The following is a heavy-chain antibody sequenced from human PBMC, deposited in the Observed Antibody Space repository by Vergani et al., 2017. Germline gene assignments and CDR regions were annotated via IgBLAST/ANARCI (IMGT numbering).Heavy chain of an antibody. J-gene: IGHJ6*02. Sequence: QVQLVQSGAEVKKPGSSVKVSCKASGGTFSSYTISWVRQAPGQGLEWMGRIIPILGIANYAQKFQGRVTITADKSTSTAYMELSSLRSEDTAVYYCATNFLGYYYGMDVWGQGTTVTVSS. CDR3: ATNFLGYYYGMDV. V-gene: IGHV1-69*02. CDR1: GGTFSSYT. D-gene: IGHD3-3*01. CDR2: IIPILGIA.